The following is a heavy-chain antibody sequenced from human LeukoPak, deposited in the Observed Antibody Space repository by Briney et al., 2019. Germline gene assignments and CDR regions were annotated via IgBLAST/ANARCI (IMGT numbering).Heavy chain of an antibody. D-gene: IGHD3-22*01. CDR3: ARGMGYYDSSRYFDY. CDR2: IYSGGST. Sequence: PGGSLRLSCAAAWFTVSSNYLSWVRPAPGKGLGWVSVIYSGGSTYYADTVKGRVTISRDNSKNTLYLQMNSLRAEDTAVYYCARGMGYYDSSRYFDYWGQGTLVTVS. V-gene: IGHV3-53*01. J-gene: IGHJ4*02. CDR1: WFTVSSNY.